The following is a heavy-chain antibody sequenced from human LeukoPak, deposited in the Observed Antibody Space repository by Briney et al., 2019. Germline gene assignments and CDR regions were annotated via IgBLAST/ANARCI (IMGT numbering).Heavy chain of an antibody. Sequence: SETLSLTCTVSGGSISSGSYYWSWIRQPAGKGLEWIGRIYTSGSTNYNPSLKSRVTISVDTSRNQFSLKLSSVTAADTAVYYCASTLESGSYFGYYYYYMDIWGKGTTATISS. V-gene: IGHV4-61*02. CDR2: IYTSGST. D-gene: IGHD3-10*01. CDR3: ASTLESGSYFGYYYYYMDI. J-gene: IGHJ6*03. CDR1: GGSISSGSYY.